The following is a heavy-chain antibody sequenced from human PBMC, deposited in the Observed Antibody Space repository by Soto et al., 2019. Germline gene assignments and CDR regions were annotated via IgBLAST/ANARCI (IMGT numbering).Heavy chain of an antibody. V-gene: IGHV1-18*01. J-gene: IGHJ6*02. Sequence: QVQLVQSGAEVKKPGASVKVSCKASGYTFTSYGISWVRQAPGQGLEWMGWISAYNGNTNYAQKLQGRITMTTDTSTSTAYMELRSLRSDDTAVYYCARDASTRYSSSLYYYYYYGMDVWGQGPRSPSP. D-gene: IGHD6-6*01. CDR1: GYTFTSYG. CDR3: ARDASTRYSSSLYYYYYYGMDV. CDR2: ISAYNGNT.